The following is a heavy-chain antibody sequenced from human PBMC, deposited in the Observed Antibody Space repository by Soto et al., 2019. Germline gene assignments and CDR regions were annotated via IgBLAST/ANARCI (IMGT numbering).Heavy chain of an antibody. CDR3: ARESHDILTGPPWVWYFDL. CDR1: GGSFSGYY. V-gene: IGHV4-34*01. Sequence: QVQLQQWGAGPLRPLETLSLTCGVSGGSFSGYYWAWIRQSPGKGLEWIGEINDRGSINYNPSLKSRVSISVDTSKNHYSLNLMSVTAADTDVSSCARESHDILTGPPWVWYFDLWGRGTLVTVSS. CDR2: INDRGSI. J-gene: IGHJ2*01. D-gene: IGHD3-9*01.